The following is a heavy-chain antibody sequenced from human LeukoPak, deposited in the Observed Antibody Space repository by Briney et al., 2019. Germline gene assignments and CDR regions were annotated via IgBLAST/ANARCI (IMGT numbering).Heavy chain of an antibody. CDR3: SSARTSFSFDY. Sequence: SETLSLTCTVSGGSISSGGYYWSWIRQHPGKGLERIGYIYYSGSTYYNPSLKSRVTISVDTSKNQFSLKLSSVTAADTAVYYCSSARTSFSFDYWGQGTLVTVSS. D-gene: IGHD1-14*01. J-gene: IGHJ4*02. V-gene: IGHV4-31*03. CDR2: IYYSGST. CDR1: GGSISSGGYY.